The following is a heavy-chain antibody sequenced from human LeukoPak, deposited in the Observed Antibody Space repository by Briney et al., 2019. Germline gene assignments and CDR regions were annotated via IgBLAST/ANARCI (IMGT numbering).Heavy chain of an antibody. J-gene: IGHJ5*02. D-gene: IGHD6-6*01. CDR1: GFTFSDFW. Sequence: GGSLRLSCAASGFTFSDFWMHWVRQVPGKGLVWVSRINSDGRSTTYADSVRGRFTISRDNARNTLLLQMDSLRDEDSAVYYCARDRDSYSSSSGFDPWGQGTLVTVSA. CDR3: ARDRDSYSSSSGFDP. CDR2: INSDGRST. V-gene: IGHV3-74*01.